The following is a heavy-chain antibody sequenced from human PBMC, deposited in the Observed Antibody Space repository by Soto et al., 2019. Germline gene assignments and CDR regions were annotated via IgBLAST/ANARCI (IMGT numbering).Heavy chain of an antibody. CDR3: AKDFDSSGYYYDTLVDY. D-gene: IGHD3-22*01. CDR1: GFTFSSYA. CDR2: ISGSGGST. J-gene: IGHJ4*02. Sequence: GGSLRLSCAASGFTFSSYAMSWVRQAPGKGLEWVSAISGSGGSTYYADSVKGRFTISRDNSKNTLYLQMNSLRAEDTAVYYCAKDFDSSGYYYDTLVDYWGQGTLVTVSS. V-gene: IGHV3-23*01.